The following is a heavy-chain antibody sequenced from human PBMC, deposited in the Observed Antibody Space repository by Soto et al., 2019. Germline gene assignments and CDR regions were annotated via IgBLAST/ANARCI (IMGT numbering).Heavy chain of an antibody. V-gene: IGHV3-7*01. CDR1: GFTFNNYW. Sequence: EVQLVESGGGLVQPGGSLRLSCAASGFTFNNYWMSWVHQAPGKGLEWVTNIKQDGSEKYYVDSVKGRFTISRDNAKSSLYLQMNSLRAEDTAVYYCAREGSATVDFWGQGTLVTVSS. CDR2: IKQDGSEK. J-gene: IGHJ4*02. CDR3: AREGSATVDF. D-gene: IGHD6-25*01.